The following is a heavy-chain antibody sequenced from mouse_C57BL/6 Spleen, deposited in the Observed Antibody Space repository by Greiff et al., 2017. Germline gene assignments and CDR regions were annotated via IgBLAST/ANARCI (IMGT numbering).Heavy chain of an antibody. V-gene: IGHV1-52*01. J-gene: IGHJ4*01. CDR1: GYTFTSYW. D-gene: IGHD4-1*01. Sequence: VQLQQPGAELVRPGSSVKLSCKASGYTFTSYWMHWVKQRPIQGLEWIGNIDPSDSETHYNQKFKDKATLTVDQSSSTAYMQLSSLTSEDSAVYYCARLGYYAMDYWGQGTSVTVSS. CDR3: ARLGYYAMDY. CDR2: IDPSDSET.